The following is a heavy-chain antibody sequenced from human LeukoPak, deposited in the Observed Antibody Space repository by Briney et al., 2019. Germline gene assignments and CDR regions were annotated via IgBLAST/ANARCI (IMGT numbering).Heavy chain of an antibody. CDR1: GGSISSSNW. Sequence: SGTLSLTCAVSGGSISSSNWWSWVRPPPGKGLEWIGEIYHSGSTNYNPSLKSRVTISVDKSKNQFSLKLSSVTAADTAVYYCARDIGAPAYYYYGMDVWGQGTTVTVSS. CDR3: ARDIGAPAYYYYGMDV. V-gene: IGHV4-4*02. J-gene: IGHJ6*02. CDR2: IYHSGST. D-gene: IGHD5-12*01.